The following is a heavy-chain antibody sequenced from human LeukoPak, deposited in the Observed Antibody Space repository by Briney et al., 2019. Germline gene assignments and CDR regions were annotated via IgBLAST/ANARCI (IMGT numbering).Heavy chain of an antibody. D-gene: IGHD2-21*02. Sequence: SETLSLTCIVSGGSITTYYWSWIRQPAGKGLEWMGRIHTSGNTDYNPSLQSRVTMSVDTSKNQSSLKLSSVTAADTAVYYCAREGSMTARPFVSIDYWGQGTLVTVSS. V-gene: IGHV4-4*07. CDR3: AREGSMTARPFVSIDY. J-gene: IGHJ4*02. CDR2: IHTSGNT. CDR1: GGSITTYY.